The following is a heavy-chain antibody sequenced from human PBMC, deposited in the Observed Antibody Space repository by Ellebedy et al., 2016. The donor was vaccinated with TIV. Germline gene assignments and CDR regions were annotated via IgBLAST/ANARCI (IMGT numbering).Heavy chain of an antibody. J-gene: IGHJ6*02. Sequence: GGSLRLSXAASGFTFSSYSMNWVRPAPGKGLEWVSYISSSSSTIYYEDSVKGRSTISRDNAKNSLYLQMNSLRAEDTAVYYCARDRPGWFGELCRCGMDVWGQGTTVTVSS. V-gene: IGHV3-48*04. D-gene: IGHD3-10*01. CDR1: GFTFSSYS. CDR2: ISSSSSTI. CDR3: ARDRPGWFGELCRCGMDV.